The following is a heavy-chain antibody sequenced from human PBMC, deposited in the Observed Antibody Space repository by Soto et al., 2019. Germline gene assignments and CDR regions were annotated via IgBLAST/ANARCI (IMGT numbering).Heavy chain of an antibody. CDR3: ARPPVIHSAVPPDY. CDR1: GFTFSTYA. CDR2: ISYDGSNK. J-gene: IGHJ4*02. D-gene: IGHD1-26*01. V-gene: IGHV3-30*04. Sequence: GVSLRLSCAASGFTFSTYAMHLVRQSPGKGLEWVAVISYDGSNKHYADSVKGSFTISRDNSKNTLYLQMNSLRAEDTAVYYCARPPVIHSAVPPDYWGQGNLVTLFS.